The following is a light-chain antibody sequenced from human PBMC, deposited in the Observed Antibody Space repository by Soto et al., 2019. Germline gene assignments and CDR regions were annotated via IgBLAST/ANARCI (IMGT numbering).Light chain of an antibody. CDR3: QQRYYWYT. CDR1: LRRGIY. V-gene: IGKV3-11*01. CDR2: DAF. J-gene: IGKJ2*01. Sequence: EIVLTQSPATLSLSTGERATLSCRASLRRGIYLGWKHQYSGQDPRLLIYDAFMRFTGIPTRFSGSGSGTDFTLTISSLEPEDSAVYSCQQRYYWYTLGQGTRLEIK.